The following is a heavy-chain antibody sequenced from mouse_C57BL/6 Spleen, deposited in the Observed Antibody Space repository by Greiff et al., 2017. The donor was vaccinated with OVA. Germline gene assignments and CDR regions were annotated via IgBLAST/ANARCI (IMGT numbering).Heavy chain of an antibody. CDR3: ARSRGREGTWFAY. CDR1: GYTFTSYW. D-gene: IGHD3-3*01. J-gene: IGHJ3*01. V-gene: IGHV1-64*01. CDR2: IHPNSGST. Sequence: QVQLKQPGAELVKPGASVKLSCKASGYTFTSYWMHWVKQRPGQGLEWIGMIHPNSGSTNYNEKFKSKATLTVDKSSSTAYMQLSSLTSEDSAVYYCARSRGREGTWFAYWGQGTLVTVSA.